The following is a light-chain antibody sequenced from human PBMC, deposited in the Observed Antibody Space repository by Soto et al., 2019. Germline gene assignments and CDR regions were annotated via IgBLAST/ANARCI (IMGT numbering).Light chain of an antibody. CDR1: QFVSTN. V-gene: IGKV3-15*01. CDR3: QQYNDRPRT. J-gene: IGKJ1*01. CDR2: GAS. Sequence: ELVMTQSPATLSVSPGERATLSCRASQFVSTNLAWYQQRPGQALRLLIYGASTRALGVPARFSGSGSGTDFTLTISSLQSEDFAVYYCQQYNDRPRTFGQGTKVEIK.